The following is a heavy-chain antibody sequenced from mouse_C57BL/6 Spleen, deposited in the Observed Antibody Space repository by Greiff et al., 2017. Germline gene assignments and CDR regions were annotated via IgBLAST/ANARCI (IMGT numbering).Heavy chain of an antibody. CDR1: GFTFSSYA. CDR2: ISDGGSYT. D-gene: IGHD2-14*01. Sequence: EVKLVESGGGLVKPGGSLKLSCAASGFTFSSYAMSWVRQTPEKRLEWVATISDGGSYTYYPDNVKGRFTISRDNAKNNLYLQMSHLKSEDTAMYYCAREVHFDYWGQGTTLTVSS. J-gene: IGHJ2*01. CDR3: AREVHFDY. V-gene: IGHV5-4*01.